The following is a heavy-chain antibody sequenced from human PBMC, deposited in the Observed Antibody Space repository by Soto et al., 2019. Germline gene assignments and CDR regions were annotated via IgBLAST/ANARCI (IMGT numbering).Heavy chain of an antibody. D-gene: IGHD2-21*01. CDR1: GYTFTSYC. CDR2: INPSGGST. V-gene: IGHV1-46*03. CDR3: ARAYCGGDCYSPQFDY. J-gene: IGHJ4*02. Sequence: ASVKVSCKASGYTFTSYCVHWVRQAPGQGLEWMGIINPSGGSTSYAQKFQGRVTMTRDTSTSTVYMELSSLRSEDTAVYYCARAYCGGDCYSPQFDYWCQGTLVTGSS.